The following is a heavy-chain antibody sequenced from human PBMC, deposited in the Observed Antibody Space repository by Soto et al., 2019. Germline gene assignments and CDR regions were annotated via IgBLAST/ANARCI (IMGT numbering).Heavy chain of an antibody. J-gene: IGHJ1*01. CDR1: GFTFSNYG. D-gene: IGHD4-17*01. V-gene: IGHV3-30-3*01. CDR2: ISYDGSSK. CDR3: ARGGYGDSHAEYFQH. Sequence: QVQLVESGGGVVQPGRSLRLSCAASGFTFSNYGMHWVRQAPGKGLEWGALISYDGSSKDYADSVKGRFTISRDNSKSPRFLQMNSLRVEDTAVYYCARGGYGDSHAEYFQHWGQGTLVTVSS.